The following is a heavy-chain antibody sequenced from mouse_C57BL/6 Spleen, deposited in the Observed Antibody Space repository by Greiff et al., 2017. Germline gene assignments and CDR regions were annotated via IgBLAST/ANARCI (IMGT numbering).Heavy chain of an antibody. V-gene: IGHV1-82*01. CDR3: AIRGDDGYYSFAY. D-gene: IGHD2-3*01. Sequence: QVQLKESGPELVKPGASVTISCKASGYAFSSSWMNWVKQRPGKGLEWIGRIYPGAGVTNDNGKFKCKTTLTADKSASTAYMQLSSLASDDSAVYFCAIRGDDGYYSFAYWGQGTLVTVSA. CDR2: IYPGAGVT. J-gene: IGHJ3*01. CDR1: GYAFSSSW.